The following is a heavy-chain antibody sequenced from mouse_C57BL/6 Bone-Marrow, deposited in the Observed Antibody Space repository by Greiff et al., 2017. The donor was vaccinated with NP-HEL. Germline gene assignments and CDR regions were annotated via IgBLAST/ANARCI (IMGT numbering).Heavy chain of an antibody. CDR3: ARREYGNYDWFDY. D-gene: IGHD2-10*02. V-gene: IGHV1-31*01. Sequence: VHVKQSGPELVKPGASVKISCKASGYSFTGYYMHWVKQSHGNILDWIGYIYPYNGVSSYNQKFKGKATLTVDKSSSTAYMELRSLTSEDSAVYYCARREYGNYDWFDYWGQGTTLTVSS. CDR2: IYPYNGVS. J-gene: IGHJ2*01. CDR1: GYSFTGYY.